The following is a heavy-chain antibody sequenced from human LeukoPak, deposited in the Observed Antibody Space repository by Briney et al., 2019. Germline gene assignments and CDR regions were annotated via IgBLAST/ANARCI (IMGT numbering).Heavy chain of an antibody. CDR1: GGSISSGGYS. Sequence: PSQTLPLTCAVSGGSISSGGYSWSWIRQPPGKGLEWIGYIYHSGSTYYNPSLKSRVTISVDRSKNQFSLKLSSVTDADTAVYYCARAGPAAYYYYGMDVWGQGTTVTVSS. CDR3: ARAGPAAYYYYGMDV. V-gene: IGHV4-30-2*01. J-gene: IGHJ6*02. CDR2: IYHSGST. D-gene: IGHD2-2*01.